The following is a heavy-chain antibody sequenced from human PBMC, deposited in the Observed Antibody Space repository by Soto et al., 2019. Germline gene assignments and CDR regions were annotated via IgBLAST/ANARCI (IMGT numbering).Heavy chain of an antibody. Sequence: EVQLVESGGDVVQPGGSLSLSCVASGFTFSNYWMNWVRQAPGMGLEWVAGIKEDASEKNYVDSVKGRFSISRNNAKDSLFLLLNSLRAEDTAVYYCATAIEAPFNNYEYWGQGTLVTVSS. V-gene: IGHV3-7*01. CDR1: GFTFSNYW. CDR3: ATAIEAPFNNYEY. J-gene: IGHJ4*02. CDR2: IKEDASEK.